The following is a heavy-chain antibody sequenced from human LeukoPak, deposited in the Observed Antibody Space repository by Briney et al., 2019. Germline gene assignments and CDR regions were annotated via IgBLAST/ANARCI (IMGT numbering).Heavy chain of an antibody. V-gene: IGHV1-18*01. CDR2: ISCYNGDT. Sequence: ASVQVSCKASGYTFSHHGISWVRQAPGQGLEWMGWISCYNGDTMYAQNVQGRVTMTTDTSTRTAYMELRSLRSDDTAMYYCARDPSNSSGYHAHFDSWGQGTLVTVSS. CDR1: GYTFSHHG. J-gene: IGHJ4*02. D-gene: IGHD3-22*01. CDR3: ARDPSNSSGYHAHFDS.